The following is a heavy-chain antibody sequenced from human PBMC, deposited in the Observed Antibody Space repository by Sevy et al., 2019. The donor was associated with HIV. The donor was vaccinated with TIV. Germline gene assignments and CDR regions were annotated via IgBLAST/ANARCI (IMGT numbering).Heavy chain of an antibody. Sequence: GGSLRLSCAASGFTFSSYWIDWVRQAPGKGLEWVANIKEDGSAKNYVDSAKGRFTISRVNAENSVYLQMNSLRAEDTAMYYCARRSEMTKWSFDSWGQGTLVTVSS. J-gene: IGHJ4*02. V-gene: IGHV3-7*01. CDR1: GFTFSSYW. CDR2: IKEDGSAK. D-gene: IGHD3-3*01. CDR3: ARRSEMTKWSFDS.